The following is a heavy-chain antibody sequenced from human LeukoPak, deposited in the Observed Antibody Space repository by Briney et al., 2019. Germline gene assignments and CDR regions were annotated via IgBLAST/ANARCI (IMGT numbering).Heavy chain of an antibody. D-gene: IGHD3-3*01. CDR1: GFTFNSYS. CDR3: AKWMVRNDFWSGAFDI. CDR2: VSGSAYSK. V-gene: IGHV3-23*01. Sequence: GGSLRLSCAASGFTFNSYSMGWVRQAPGQGLEWVSAVSGSAYSKYYADSVKGRFTISRDNSKNTLYLQMNSLRAEDTAVYFCAKWMVRNDFWSGAFDIWGQGTMVTVSS. J-gene: IGHJ3*02.